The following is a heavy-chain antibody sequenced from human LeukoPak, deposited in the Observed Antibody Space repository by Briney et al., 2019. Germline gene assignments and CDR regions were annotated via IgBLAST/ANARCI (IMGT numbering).Heavy chain of an antibody. V-gene: IGHV3-30*03. Sequence: GGSLRLSCAASGLTFSGYDMHWVRQAPGKGLEWVAVISYDGSNKYYADSVKGRFTISRDNSKNTLYLQMNSLRAEDTAVYYCATYYYDSSGYSDYWGQGTLVTVSS. CDR3: ATYYYDSSGYSDY. CDR1: GLTFSGYD. D-gene: IGHD3-22*01. CDR2: ISYDGSNK. J-gene: IGHJ4*02.